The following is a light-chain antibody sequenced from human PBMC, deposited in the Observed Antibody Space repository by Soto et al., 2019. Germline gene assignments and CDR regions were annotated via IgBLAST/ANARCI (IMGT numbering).Light chain of an antibody. CDR3: QQRSNWPPS. CDR2: DAS. J-gene: IGKJ4*01. V-gene: IGKV3-11*01. CDR1: QSVSSY. Sequence: EIVLTQSPATLSLSPGERATLSCRASQSVSSYLAWYQQKLGQAPRLLIYDASNRATGSPARFSGSGSGTDFTLTINSLEPEDFAVYYCQQRSNWPPSFGGGTKVQIK.